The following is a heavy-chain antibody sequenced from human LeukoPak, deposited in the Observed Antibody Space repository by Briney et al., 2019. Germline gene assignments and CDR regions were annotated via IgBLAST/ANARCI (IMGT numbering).Heavy chain of an antibody. Sequence: GGSLRLSCASSGFPLSSYSLNGVRQAPAKGLVWVSSISSRSSHIYYADSVKGRFTIYIDNAKNSLYLQMNSLRAEDTAVYYCASLSIAAGGYWGQGTLVTVSS. CDR2: ISSRSSHI. CDR3: ASLSIAAGGY. D-gene: IGHD6-25*01. V-gene: IGHV3-21*01. CDR1: GFPLSSYS. J-gene: IGHJ4*02.